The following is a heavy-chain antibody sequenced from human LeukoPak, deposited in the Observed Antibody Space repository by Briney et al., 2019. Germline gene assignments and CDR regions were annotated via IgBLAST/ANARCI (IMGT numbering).Heavy chain of an antibody. D-gene: IGHD4-17*01. J-gene: IGHJ4*02. CDR2: INSDGGGA. CDR1: GFTFSSYW. CDR3: AKPTTETTSYFFDY. Sequence: GGSLRLSCAASGFTFSSYWMHWVRQTPGKGLVWVSRINSDGGGATYADSVKGRFTISRDNAKNTLFLQMNSLRAEDTAVYYCAKPTTETTSYFFDYWGQGTLVTVSS. V-gene: IGHV3-74*01.